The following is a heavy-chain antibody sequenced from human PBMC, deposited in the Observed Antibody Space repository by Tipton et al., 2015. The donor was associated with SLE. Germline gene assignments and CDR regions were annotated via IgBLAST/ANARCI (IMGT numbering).Heavy chain of an antibody. Sequence: TLSLTCTVSGGSISSHYWSWIRQPPGKGLEWIGYIYYSGSTNYNPSLKSRVTISVDTSKNQFSLKLSSVTAADTAVYYCASQFSGYSSPWFDPWGQGTLVTVSS. CDR3: ASQFSGYSSPWFDP. V-gene: IGHV4-59*11. CDR2: IYYSGST. D-gene: IGHD6-13*01. CDR1: GGSISSHY. J-gene: IGHJ5*02.